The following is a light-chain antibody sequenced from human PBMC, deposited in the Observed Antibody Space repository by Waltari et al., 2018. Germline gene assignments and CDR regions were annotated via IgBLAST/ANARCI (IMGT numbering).Light chain of an antibody. CDR1: QSLSNW. CDR3: QQYRNLWT. CDR2: KAS. V-gene: IGKV1-5*03. J-gene: IGKJ1*01. Sequence: ITCRASQSLSNWLAWYQQKHGKAPKVLIYKASTLESGVPSRFSGSGSGTEFTLTISSLQPDDFATYYCQQYRNLWTFGQGTKVEIK.